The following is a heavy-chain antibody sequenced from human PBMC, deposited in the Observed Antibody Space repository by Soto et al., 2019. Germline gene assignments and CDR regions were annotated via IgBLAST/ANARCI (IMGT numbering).Heavy chain of an antibody. CDR3: APAFGGTSWPNDAFDV. CDR2: IYWDDDT. V-gene: IGHV2-5*02. J-gene: IGHJ3*01. CDR1: GFSFSADGVG. D-gene: IGHD3-16*01. Sequence: QITLKESGPTLVKPTQTLTLTCIFSGFSFSADGVGVGWIRQPPGKALEWLALIYWDDDTRYRPSLKSRLTITKDSSKTQVILTMTNMDPLDTATYYCAPAFGGTSWPNDAFDVWGQGTVVTVSS.